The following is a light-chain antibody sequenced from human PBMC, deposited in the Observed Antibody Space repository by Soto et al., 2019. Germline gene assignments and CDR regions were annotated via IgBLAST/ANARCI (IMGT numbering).Light chain of an antibody. V-gene: IGKV3-20*01. CDR3: QQYGSSPAT. Sequence: EFVLTQSPGTLSLSPGERATLSCRASQSVSSTYLAWYQQRPGQAPRLLIYGASSRATGIPDRFSGSGSGTDFTLTVGRLEPEDFAVYFCQQYGSSPATFGQGTRLEN. CDR2: GAS. J-gene: IGKJ5*01. CDR1: QSVSSTY.